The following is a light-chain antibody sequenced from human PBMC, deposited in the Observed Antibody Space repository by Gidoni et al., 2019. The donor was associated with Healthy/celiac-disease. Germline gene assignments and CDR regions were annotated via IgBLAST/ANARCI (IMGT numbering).Light chain of an antibody. CDR3: CSYAGSSTLV. J-gene: IGLJ2*01. V-gene: IGLV2-23*01. CDR2: EGS. Sequence: QSALTQPSSVSGSPGQSITISCTGTSSDVGSYDLVSWYQQHPGQPPKLMIYEGSKRPSGVSNRFSGSKSGNTASLTISGLQAEDEADYYCCSYAGSSTLVFGGGTKLTVL. CDR1: SSDVGSYDL.